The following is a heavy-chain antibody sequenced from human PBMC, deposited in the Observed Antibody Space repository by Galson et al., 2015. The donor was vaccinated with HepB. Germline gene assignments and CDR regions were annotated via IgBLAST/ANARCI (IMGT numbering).Heavy chain of an antibody. Sequence: SLRLSCAASGFTFSNYSMNWVRQAPGKGLEWVSSISSSSSYIYYADSVKGRFTISRDNAKNSLYLQMNSLRAEDTAMYYCARDGRGDSGRYLWDYYYYYMDVWGKGTTVTVSS. D-gene: IGHD1-26*01. V-gene: IGHV3-21*01. CDR1: GFTFSNYS. J-gene: IGHJ6*03. CDR2: ISSSSSYI. CDR3: ARDGRGDSGRYLWDYYYYYMDV.